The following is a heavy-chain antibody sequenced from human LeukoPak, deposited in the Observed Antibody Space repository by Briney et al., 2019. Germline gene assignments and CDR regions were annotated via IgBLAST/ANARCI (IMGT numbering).Heavy chain of an antibody. Sequence: SETLSLTCGLFGRSIIGYHWNWIRQSPGKGLEWIGVINHSGSANYNPSFKSRVTISLDTSKNQFSLELRSVTAADTAVYYCARDPTTVVSVPYYFDDWGQGTLVTVSS. CDR2: INHSGSA. CDR3: ARDPTTVVSVPYYFDD. V-gene: IGHV4-34*01. J-gene: IGHJ4*02. D-gene: IGHD4-11*01. CDR1: GRSIIGYH.